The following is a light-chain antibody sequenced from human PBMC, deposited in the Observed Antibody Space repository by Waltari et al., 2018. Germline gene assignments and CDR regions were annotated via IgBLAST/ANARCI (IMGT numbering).Light chain of an antibody. V-gene: IGKV3-11*01. J-gene: IGKJ2*02. CDR1: QTIRTY. Sequence: EIVLTQSPATLSLSPGEGATLSCRASQTIRTYLAWYQQTAVQAPRLLIYDASKRATGIPARFSGSGSGTDFTLTISSLEPEDFALYYCPQRTNWPRTFGQGTKLEIK. CDR3: PQRTNWPRT. CDR2: DAS.